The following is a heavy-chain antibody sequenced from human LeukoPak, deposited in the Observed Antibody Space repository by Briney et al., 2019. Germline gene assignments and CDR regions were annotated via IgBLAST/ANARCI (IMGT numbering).Heavy chain of an antibody. CDR2: INGSGVIT. CDR3: AKDSSQGGDYFDY. CDR1: GITLSSYA. D-gene: IGHD3-16*01. V-gene: IGHV3-23*01. J-gene: IGHJ4*02. Sequence: PGGSLRLSCAASGITLSSYAMSWVRQAPGKGLEWVSAINGSGVITYYTDSVKGRFTISRDNSKNTVYLQMNSLRAEDTAIYYCAKDSSQGGDYFDYWGQETLVTFSS.